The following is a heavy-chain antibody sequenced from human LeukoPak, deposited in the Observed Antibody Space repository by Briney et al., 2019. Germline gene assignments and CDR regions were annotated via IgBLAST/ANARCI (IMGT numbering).Heavy chain of an antibody. D-gene: IGHD4-17*01. Sequence: GGSLRLSCVASGFTVSSYAMSWVRQAPGKGLEWVSGICSSGGSTYYAYSVKGRFTISRDNSKDPLYLQMNSLRVEDTAVYYCAKDFSGVTRAFDYWGQGTLVAVSS. CDR3: AKDFSGVTRAFDY. J-gene: IGHJ4*01. CDR2: ICSSGGST. V-gene: IGHV3-23*01. CDR1: GFTVSSYA.